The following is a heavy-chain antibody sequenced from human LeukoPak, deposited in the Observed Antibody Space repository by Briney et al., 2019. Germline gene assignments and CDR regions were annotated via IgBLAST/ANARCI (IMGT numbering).Heavy chain of an antibody. Sequence: ASVKVSCKASGYTFTSYGISWVRQAPGQGLEWMGWISAYNGNTHYAQKLQGRVTMTTDTSTSTVYMELRSLKSEDTAVYYCASCASGGSCYSLWGQGTMVTVSS. CDR1: GYTFTSYG. CDR2: ISAYNGNT. V-gene: IGHV1-18*01. J-gene: IGHJ3*01. D-gene: IGHD2-15*01. CDR3: ASCASGGSCYSL.